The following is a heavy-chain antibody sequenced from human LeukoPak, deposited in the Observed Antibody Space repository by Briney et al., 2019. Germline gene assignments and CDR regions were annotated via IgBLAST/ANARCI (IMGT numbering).Heavy chain of an antibody. CDR2: IIPSGDST. Sequence: GASVKISFKASVDTRTKYYTHWRGPAPGPGAEWIGIIIPSGDSTKYAQKFEGRVTLTTDTSTSTVYMELSSLRSEDTAMYYCALRELTEPLFDFWGQGTLVTVTS. D-gene: IGHD1-14*01. CDR3: ALRELTEPLFDF. CDR1: VDTRTKYY. J-gene: IGHJ4*02. V-gene: IGHV1-46*03.